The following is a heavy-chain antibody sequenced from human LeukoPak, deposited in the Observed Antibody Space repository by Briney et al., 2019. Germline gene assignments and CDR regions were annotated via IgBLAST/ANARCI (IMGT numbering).Heavy chain of an antibody. Sequence: SETLSLTCAVYGGSFSGYYWSWIRQPPGKGLEWIGEINHSGSTNYNPSLKSRVTISVDTSKNQFSLKLSSVTAADTAVYYCARGRVDSSSWYYYYYMGVWGKGTTVTVSS. J-gene: IGHJ6*03. CDR1: GGSFSGYY. D-gene: IGHD6-13*01. CDR3: ARGRVDSSSWYYYYYMGV. V-gene: IGHV4-34*01. CDR2: INHSGST.